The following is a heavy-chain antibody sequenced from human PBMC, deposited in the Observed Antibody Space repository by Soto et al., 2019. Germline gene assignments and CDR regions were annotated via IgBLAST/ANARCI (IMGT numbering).Heavy chain of an antibody. CDR3: ARLEGDYFSYYYGMDV. CDR1: GGSISSSSYY. Sequence: PSETLSLTCTVSGGSISSSSYYWGWIRQPPGKGLEWIGSIYYSGSTYYNTSLKSRVTISVDTSKNQFSLKLSSVTAADTAVYYCARLEGDYFSYYYGMDVWGKGTTVTVSS. V-gene: IGHV4-39*01. CDR2: IYYSGST. J-gene: IGHJ6*04. D-gene: IGHD4-17*01.